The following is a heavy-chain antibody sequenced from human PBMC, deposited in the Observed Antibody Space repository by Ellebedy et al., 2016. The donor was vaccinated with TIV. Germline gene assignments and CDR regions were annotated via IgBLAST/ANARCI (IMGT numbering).Heavy chain of an antibody. D-gene: IGHD5-18*01. Sequence: PGGSLRLSCSASGFTFSSFAMSRVRQAPGKALEWVSSITNSGGSTYYADSVKGQFTISSDNSRNTLYLQMNSLRAEETAVYFCARDRTPGDGYWVFDYWGQGTLVTVSS. CDR1: GFTFSSFA. J-gene: IGHJ4*02. V-gene: IGHV3-23*01. CDR2: ITNSGGST. CDR3: ARDRTPGDGYWVFDY.